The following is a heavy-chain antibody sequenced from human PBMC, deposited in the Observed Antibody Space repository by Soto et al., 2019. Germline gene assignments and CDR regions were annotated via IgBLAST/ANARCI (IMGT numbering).Heavy chain of an antibody. D-gene: IGHD5-18*01. J-gene: IGHJ4*02. V-gene: IGHV3-7*01. Sequence: GESLKISCAASGFTFSSYWMSWVRQAPGKGLEWVANIKQDGSEKYYVDSVKGRFTISRDNAKNSLYLQMNSLRAEDTAVYYCARSSYGYDGAFDYWGQGTLVTVSS. CDR2: IKQDGSEK. CDR1: GFTFSSYW. CDR3: ARSSYGYDGAFDY.